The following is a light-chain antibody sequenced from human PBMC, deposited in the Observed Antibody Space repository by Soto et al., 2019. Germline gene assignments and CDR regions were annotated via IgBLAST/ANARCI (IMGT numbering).Light chain of an antibody. V-gene: IGKV1-9*01. J-gene: IGKJ4*01. CDR2: AAS. CDR3: QQRQSCPRT. CDR1: QGVRND. Sequence: EILLTQSPSSLSASVGDRVTLTCRASQGVRNDLAWYQQKPGKAPKLLIYAASTMPSGVPARFSGSGSGTEFTLTISCLQSEDFAIYYCQQRQSCPRTFGGGTKVDI.